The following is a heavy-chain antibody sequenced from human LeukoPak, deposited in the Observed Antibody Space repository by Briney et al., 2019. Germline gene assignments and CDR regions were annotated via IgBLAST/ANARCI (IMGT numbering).Heavy chain of an antibody. CDR2: ISYDGSNK. CDR3: PTVTTIFDY. Sequence: GGSLRLSCADSGFTFSSYAMHWVRQAPGKGLEWVAVISYDGSNKYYADSVKGRFTISRDNSKNTLYLQMNSLRAEDTAVYYCPTVTTIFDYWGQGTLVTVSS. D-gene: IGHD4-11*01. V-gene: IGHV3-30-3*01. CDR1: GFTFSSYA. J-gene: IGHJ4*02.